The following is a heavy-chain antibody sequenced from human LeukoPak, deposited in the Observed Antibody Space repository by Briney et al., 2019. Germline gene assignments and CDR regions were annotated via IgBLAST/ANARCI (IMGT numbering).Heavy chain of an antibody. V-gene: IGHV3-15*01. CDR1: GFTFSNAW. CDR3: TSLSSGWYRADY. J-gene: IGHJ4*02. CDR2: IKSKTDGGTT. D-gene: IGHD6-19*01. Sequence: GGSLRLSCAASGFTFSNAWMSWVRQAPGKGLELVGRIKSKTDGGTTDYAAPVKGRFTISRDDSKNTLYLLMNSLKTEDTAVYYCTSLSSGWYRADYWGQGTLVTVSS.